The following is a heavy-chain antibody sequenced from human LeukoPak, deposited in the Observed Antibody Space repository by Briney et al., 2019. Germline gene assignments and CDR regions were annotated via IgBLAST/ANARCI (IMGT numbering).Heavy chain of an antibody. D-gene: IGHD5-24*01. Sequence: PGRSLRLSCAASGFTFDDYAMHWVRQAPGKGLEWVSGISWNSGSIGYADSVKGRFTISRDNAKNSLYLQMNSLRGEDTALYYCAKALAEMATIGSDFWGQGTLVTVSS. CDR3: AKALAEMATIGSDF. CDR1: GFTFDDYA. J-gene: IGHJ4*02. CDR2: ISWNSGSI. V-gene: IGHV3-9*01.